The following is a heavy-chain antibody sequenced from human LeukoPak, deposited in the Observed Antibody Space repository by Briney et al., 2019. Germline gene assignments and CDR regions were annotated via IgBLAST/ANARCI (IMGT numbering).Heavy chain of an antibody. V-gene: IGHV3-21*05. CDR3: PTNSGSYRRGDY. J-gene: IGHJ4*02. Sequence: GGSLRLSCAASGFTFSSYEMNWVRQAPGKGLEWVSYISSSSSYIYYADSVKGRFTISRDNAKNSLYLQMNSLRAEDTAVYYCPTNSGSYRRGDYWGQGTLVTVSS. CDR2: ISSSSSYI. CDR1: GFTFSSYE. D-gene: IGHD1-26*01.